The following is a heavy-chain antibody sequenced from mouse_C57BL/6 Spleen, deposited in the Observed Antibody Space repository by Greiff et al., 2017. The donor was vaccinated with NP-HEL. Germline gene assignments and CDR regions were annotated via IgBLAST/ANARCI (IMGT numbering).Heavy chain of an antibody. CDR3: ARKTGSSYQGYFDV. D-gene: IGHD1-1*01. Sequence: VKLMESGPGLVQPSQSLSITCTVSGFSLTSYGVHWVRQSPGKGLEWLGVIWSGGSTDYNAAFISRLSISKDNSKSQVFFKMNSLQADDTAIYYCARKTGSSYQGYFDVWGTGTTVTVSS. V-gene: IGHV2-2*01. CDR2: IWSGGST. CDR1: GFSLTSYG. J-gene: IGHJ1*03.